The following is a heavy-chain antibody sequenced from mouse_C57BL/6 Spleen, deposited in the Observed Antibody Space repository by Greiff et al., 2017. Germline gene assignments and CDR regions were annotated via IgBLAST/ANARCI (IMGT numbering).Heavy chain of an antibody. CDR3: ARNPHYYGSSYYAMDY. Sequence: QVQLQQSGPGLVQPSQSLSITCTVSGFSLTSYGVHWVRQSPGKGLEWLGVIWSGGSTDYNAAFISSLSISKDNSKSQVFFKMNSLQADDTAIYYCARNPHYYGSSYYAMDYWGQGTSVTVSS. CDR1: GFSLTSYG. J-gene: IGHJ4*01. V-gene: IGHV2-2*01. CDR2: IWSGGST. D-gene: IGHD1-1*01.